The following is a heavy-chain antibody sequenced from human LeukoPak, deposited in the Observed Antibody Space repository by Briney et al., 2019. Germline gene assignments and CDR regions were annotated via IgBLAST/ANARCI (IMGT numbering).Heavy chain of an antibody. J-gene: IGHJ5*02. V-gene: IGHV4-59*11. CDR2: IYYSGST. D-gene: IGHD5-18*01. CDR1: GGSISSHY. CDR3: ARDRDTAMVTSWFDP. Sequence: SETLSLTCTVSGGSISSHYWSWIRQPPGKGLEWIGYIYYSGSTNYNPSLKSRVTISVDTSKNQFSLKLSSVTAADTAVYYCARDRDTAMVTSWFDPWGQGTLVTLSS.